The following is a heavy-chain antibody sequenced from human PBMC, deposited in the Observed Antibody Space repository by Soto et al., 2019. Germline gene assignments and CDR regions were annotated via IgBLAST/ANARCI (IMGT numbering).Heavy chain of an antibody. CDR2: ISAYNGNT. CDR3: ASDRWLFDI. D-gene: IGHD5-12*01. J-gene: IGHJ3*02. V-gene: IGHV1-18*01. Sequence: ASVKVSCKASGYTFTSYGMRWVRQAPGQRLEWMGWISAYNGNTNYAQKLQGRVTMTTDTSTSTAYMELRSLRSDDTAVYYCASDRWLFDIWGQGTMVTVSS. CDR1: GYTFTSYG.